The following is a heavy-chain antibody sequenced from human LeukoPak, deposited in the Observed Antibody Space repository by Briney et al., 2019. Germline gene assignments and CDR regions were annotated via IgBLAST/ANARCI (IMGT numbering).Heavy chain of an antibody. CDR3: ARGAYYYDSSGGFDI. J-gene: IGHJ3*02. Sequence: SETLSLTCAVSGGSISSGGYSWSWIRQPPGKGLEWIGYIYHSGSTYYNLSLKSRVTISVDTSKNQFSLKLSSVTAADTAVYYCARGAYYYDSSGGFDIWGQGTMVTVSS. CDR2: IYHSGST. CDR1: GGSISSGGYS. V-gene: IGHV4-30-2*05. D-gene: IGHD3-22*01.